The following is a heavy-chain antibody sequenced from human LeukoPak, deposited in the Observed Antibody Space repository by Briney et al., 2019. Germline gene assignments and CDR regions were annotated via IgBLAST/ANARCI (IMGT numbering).Heavy chain of an antibody. J-gene: IGHJ5*02. V-gene: IGHV5-51*01. D-gene: IGHD2-2*01. CDR1: GYRFTSYW. CDR2: IYPGDSDT. CDR3: ARGGHCRSISCYGWFDP. Sequence: GESLKISCKGSGYRFTSYWIGWVRQMPGKGLEWMGIIYPGDSDTRYSPSFQGQVTISADKSINTAYLQWSSLKASDTAMYYCARGGHCRSISCYGWFDPWGQGTLVTVSS.